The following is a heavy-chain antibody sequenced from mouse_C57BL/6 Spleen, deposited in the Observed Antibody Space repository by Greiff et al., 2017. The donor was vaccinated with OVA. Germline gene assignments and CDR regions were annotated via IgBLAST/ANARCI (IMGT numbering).Heavy chain of an antibody. D-gene: IGHD1-1*02. CDR3: ASDRGTGTGFAY. J-gene: IGHJ3*01. CDR1: GFSLTSYG. CDR2: IWGVGST. Sequence: QVQLKQSGPGLVAPSQSLSITCTVSGFSLTSYGVDWVRQSPGKGLEWLGVIWGVGSTNYNSALKSRLSISKDNSKSQVFLKMNSLQTDDTTMYYCASDRGTGTGFAYWGQGTLVTVSA. V-gene: IGHV2-6*01.